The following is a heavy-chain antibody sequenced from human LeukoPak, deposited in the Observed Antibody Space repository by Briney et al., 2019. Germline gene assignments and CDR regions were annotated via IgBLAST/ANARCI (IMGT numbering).Heavy chain of an antibody. D-gene: IGHD3-22*01. J-gene: IGHJ4*02. CDR1: GFTVSSNY. CDR3: AKTYYYDSSGYSPHFDY. V-gene: IGHV3-53*01. CDR2: IYSGGST. Sequence: GGSLRLSCAASGFTVSSNYMSWVRQAPGKGLEWVSVIYSGGSTYYADSVKGRFTISRDNSKNTLYLQMNSLRAEDTAVYYCAKTYYYDSSGYSPHFDYWGRGTLVTVSS.